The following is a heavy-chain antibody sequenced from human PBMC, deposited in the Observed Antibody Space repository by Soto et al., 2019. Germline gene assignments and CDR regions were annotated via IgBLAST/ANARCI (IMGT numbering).Heavy chain of an antibody. CDR3: ARDQAAAGGEFDY. D-gene: IGHD6-13*01. Sequence: QVQLVQSGAEVKKPGSSVKVSCKASGGTFSSYTISWVRQAPGQGLEWMGRIIPILGIANYAQKFQGRVTSTADKSTSTAYMELSSLRSEDTAVYYCARDQAAAGGEFDYWGQGTLVTVSS. CDR1: GGTFSSYT. J-gene: IGHJ4*02. CDR2: IIPILGIA. V-gene: IGHV1-69*08.